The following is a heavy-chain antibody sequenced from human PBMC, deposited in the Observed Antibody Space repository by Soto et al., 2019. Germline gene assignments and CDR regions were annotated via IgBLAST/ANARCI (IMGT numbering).Heavy chain of an antibody. V-gene: IGHV4-4*02. D-gene: IGHD3-3*01. J-gene: IGHJ6*01. CDR1: GSAISSSNW. CDR2: IYHRGST. Sequence: SETRSLTCAVSGSAISSSNWWSKVRHPPGKGLERIGEIYHRGSTNYNPSLKRRVTISVDKSKILFSLKLSSVTAADTAVYYCASGYYDFWSGYYTPRYYYYYVMDVWGQGTTVT. CDR3: ASGYYDFWSGYYTPRYYYYYVMDV.